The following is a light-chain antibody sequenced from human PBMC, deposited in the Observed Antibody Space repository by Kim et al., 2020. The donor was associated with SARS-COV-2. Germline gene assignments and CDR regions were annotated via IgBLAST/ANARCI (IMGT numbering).Light chain of an antibody. CDR2: GAS. J-gene: IGKJ2*01. CDR1: QSIGRF. V-gene: IGKV1-39*01. CDR3: QQSYSTPYT. Sequence: DIQMTQSPSSLSASVGDRVTITCRASQSIGRFLNWYQQKPGEAPNLLIYGASSLQSGVPSGFSGSGSGTDFTLTISSLQPEDFATYFCQQSYSTPYTFGQGTKLEI.